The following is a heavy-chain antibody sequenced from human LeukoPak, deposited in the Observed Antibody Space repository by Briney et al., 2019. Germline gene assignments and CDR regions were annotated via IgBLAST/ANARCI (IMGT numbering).Heavy chain of an antibody. CDR3: ARGGSNWGSLGGAFDI. J-gene: IGHJ3*02. V-gene: IGHV4-59*01. CDR2: GDYSGGT. D-gene: IGHD7-27*01. CDR1: GFTFSSYA. Sequence: PGGSLRLSCAASGFTFSSYAMSWIRQPPGKGLEWIASGDYSGGTYYNPSLESRVAISADMSKNQFSLKLTSVTAADTAVYYCARGGSNWGSLGGAFDIWGQGTMVTVSS.